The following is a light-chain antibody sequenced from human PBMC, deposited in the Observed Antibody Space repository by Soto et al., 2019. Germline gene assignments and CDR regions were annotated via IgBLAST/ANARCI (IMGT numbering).Light chain of an antibody. CDR2: WAS. CDR3: QQYYDSPQT. V-gene: IGKV4-1*01. CDR1: QTLLYSSNNKNY. J-gene: IGKJ1*01. Sequence: DIVMTQSPDSLAVSLGERATVNCKSSQTLLYSSNNKNYLAWYQQKPGQPPKLLISWASTRESVVPDRFSGSGSGTDFTLTISSLQDVDVAVYYCQQYYDSPQTFGQGTTVEIK.